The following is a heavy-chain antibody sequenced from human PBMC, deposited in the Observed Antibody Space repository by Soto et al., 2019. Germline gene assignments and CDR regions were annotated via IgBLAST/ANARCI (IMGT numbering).Heavy chain of an antibody. CDR2: IIPIFGTA. Sequence: SVKVSCKASGGTFSSYAISWVRHAPGQGLEWMGGIIPIFGTANYAQKFQGRVTITADESTSTAYMELSSLRSEDTAVYYCARGGSYYDSSGSYVGFDPWGQGTRVTVSS. V-gene: IGHV1-69*13. D-gene: IGHD3-22*01. CDR1: GGTFSSYA. J-gene: IGHJ5*02. CDR3: ARGGSYYDSSGSYVGFDP.